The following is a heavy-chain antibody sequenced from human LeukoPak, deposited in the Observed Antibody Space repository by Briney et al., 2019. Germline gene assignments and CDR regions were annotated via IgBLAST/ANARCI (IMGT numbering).Heavy chain of an antibody. Sequence: TSETLSLTCTVSGYSISSGYYWGWIRPPPGKGLEWIGSIYHSGSTYYNPSLKSRVTISVDTSKNQFSLKLSSVTAADTAVYYCARDGVTTSDAFDIWGQGTMVTVSS. J-gene: IGHJ3*02. CDR1: GYSISSGYY. V-gene: IGHV4-38-2*02. CDR2: IYHSGST. CDR3: ARDGVTTSDAFDI. D-gene: IGHD4-17*01.